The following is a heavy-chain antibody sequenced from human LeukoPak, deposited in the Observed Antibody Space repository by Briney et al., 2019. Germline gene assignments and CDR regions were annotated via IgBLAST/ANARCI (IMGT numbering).Heavy chain of an antibody. J-gene: IGHJ4*02. CDR3: ARDLSGVTGYTYGRGIDY. D-gene: IGHD5-18*01. CDR1: GFTFDNYG. V-gene: IGHV3-20*04. CDR2: INWNGGSI. Sequence: GGSLRLSCAASGFTFDNYGMSWVRLAPGKGLEWVSGINWNGGSIGYAHSVKGRFTISRDNAKTSLYLQMNSLRAEDTAVYYCARDLSGVTGYTYGRGIDYWGQGTLVTVSS.